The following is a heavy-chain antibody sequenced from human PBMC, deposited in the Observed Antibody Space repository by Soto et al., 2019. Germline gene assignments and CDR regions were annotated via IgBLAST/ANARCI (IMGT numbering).Heavy chain of an antibody. D-gene: IGHD2-15*01. Sequence: QVQLVQSGAEVKKPGASVKVSCKASGYTFTKYALHWVRQAPGQRLEWMGWINAGNGNTKYSQKFQGRVTITRDTSASTSYMQLSSLRSGDTAVYYCARGEGYCSGGTCYRWFDPWGQGTLVTVSS. J-gene: IGHJ5*02. CDR1: GYTFTKYA. CDR3: ARGEGYCSGGTCYRWFDP. V-gene: IGHV1-3*01. CDR2: INAGNGNT.